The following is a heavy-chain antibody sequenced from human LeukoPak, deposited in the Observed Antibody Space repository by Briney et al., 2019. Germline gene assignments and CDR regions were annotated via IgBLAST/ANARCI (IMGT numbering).Heavy chain of an antibody. J-gene: IGHJ4*02. CDR1: GYTFTSYG. CDR3: ARLHLGGWYLGDS. D-gene: IGHD6-19*01. V-gene: IGHV1-2*02. Sequence: GASVKVSCKASGYTFTSYGISWGRQAPGQGLEWMGWINSNTGDTDSAQKFQGRVTMTRDTSISTAYMDLSRLTSGDTAVYYCARLHLGGWYLGDSWGQGTLVTVSS. CDR2: INSNTGDT.